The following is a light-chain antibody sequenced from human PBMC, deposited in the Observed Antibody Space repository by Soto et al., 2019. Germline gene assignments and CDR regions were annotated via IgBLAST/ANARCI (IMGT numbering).Light chain of an antibody. J-gene: IGLJ2*01. Sequence: QSVLTQPPSASGTPGQRVTISCSGSSSNIGTNTVNWYQQLPGTAPKLLIYSENQRPSGVPGRFSGSKSGTSASLAISGLQSEDEADYYCASWDDSLNGHVVFGGGTKLTVL. CDR3: ASWDDSLNGHVV. V-gene: IGLV1-44*01. CDR2: SEN. CDR1: SSNIGTNT.